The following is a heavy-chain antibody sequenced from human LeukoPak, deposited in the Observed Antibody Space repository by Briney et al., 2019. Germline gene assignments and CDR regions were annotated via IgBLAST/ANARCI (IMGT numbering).Heavy chain of an antibody. D-gene: IGHD1-26*01. CDR3: AKDSPVATR. V-gene: IGHV3-23*01. J-gene: IGHJ4*02. CDR1: GFTFSSSA. Sequence: GGSLRLSCAASGFTFSSSAMSWVRQAPGKGLAWVSSITDSGDGKYYADSVKGRFTISRDNSKNTLYLQMNSLRAEDTAVYYCAKDSPVATRWGQGTLVTVSS. CDR2: ITDSGDGK.